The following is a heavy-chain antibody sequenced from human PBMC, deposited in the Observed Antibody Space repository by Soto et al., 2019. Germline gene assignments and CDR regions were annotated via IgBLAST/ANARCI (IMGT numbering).Heavy chain of an antibody. CDR1: GYTFIDYY. J-gene: IGHJ4*02. V-gene: IGHV1-2*02. CDR3: ARDVVTTTTGTGFGH. CDR2: INPKSGGT. Sequence: ASVKVSFKASGYTFIDYYMHWVRQAPGQGLEWMGWINPKSGGTNYAQKFHGRVTMTRDTSINTVFMELSRLNSDDAAMYFCARDVVTTTTGTGFGHWGQGTLVTVSS. D-gene: IGHD4-17*01.